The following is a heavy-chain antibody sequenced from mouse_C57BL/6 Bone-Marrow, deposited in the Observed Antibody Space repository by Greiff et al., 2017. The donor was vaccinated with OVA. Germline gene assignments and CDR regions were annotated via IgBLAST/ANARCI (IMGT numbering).Heavy chain of an antibody. CDR3: AREAYYSNYRVYYYAMDY. CDR2: IWSGGST. J-gene: IGHJ4*01. Sequence: VMLVESGPGLVQPSQRLSITCTVSGFSLTSYGVHWVRQSPGKGLEWLGVIWSGGSTDYNAAFISRLSISKDNSKSQVFFKMNSLQADDTAIYYCAREAYYSNYRVYYYAMDYWGQGTSVTVSS. CDR1: GFSLTSYG. D-gene: IGHD2-5*01. V-gene: IGHV2-2*01.